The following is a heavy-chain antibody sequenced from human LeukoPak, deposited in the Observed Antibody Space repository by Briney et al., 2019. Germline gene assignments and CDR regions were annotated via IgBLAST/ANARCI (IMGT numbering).Heavy chain of an antibody. D-gene: IGHD4-17*01. V-gene: IGHV3-64*01. CDR3: ARGYGDYADHFDY. Sequence: GGSLRLSCAASGFTFSSYAMHWVRQAPGKGLEYVSAISSNGGSSYYANSVKGRFTISRDNSKNTLYLQMGSLRAEDMASYYCARGYGDYADHFDYWGQGTLVTVSS. J-gene: IGHJ4*02. CDR1: GFTFSSYA. CDR2: ISSNGGSS.